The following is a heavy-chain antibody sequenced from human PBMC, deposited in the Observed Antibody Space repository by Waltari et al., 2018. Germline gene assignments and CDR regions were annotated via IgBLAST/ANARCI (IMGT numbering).Heavy chain of an antibody. CDR2: VDPENAKT. Sequence: QVQLVQSGPEVKKPGASVKVACKVSGYSLIELSMHWVRQAPGKGLEWLGGVDPENAKTIYAQRFQGRVTMTEDTSTDTAYMMLSSLTSEDTAVYYCATDVPIPPFLKGAYDVWGQGSVVTVSS. V-gene: IGHV1-24*01. J-gene: IGHJ3*01. CDR3: ATDVPIPPFLKGAYDV. CDR1: GYSLIELS.